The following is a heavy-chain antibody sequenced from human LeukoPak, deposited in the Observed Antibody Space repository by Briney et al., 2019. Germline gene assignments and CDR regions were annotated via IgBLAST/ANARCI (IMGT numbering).Heavy chain of an antibody. CDR2: ISYDGSNK. D-gene: IGHD6-25*01. V-gene: IGHV3-30*03. Sequence: GGSLRLSCAASGFTFSSYGMHWVRQAPGKGLEWVAVISYDGSNKYYADSVKGRFTISRDNSKNTLYLQMNSLRAEDTAVYYCARDRGRNWFDSWGQGTLVTVSS. CDR3: ARDRGRNWFDS. CDR1: GFTFSSYG. J-gene: IGHJ5*01.